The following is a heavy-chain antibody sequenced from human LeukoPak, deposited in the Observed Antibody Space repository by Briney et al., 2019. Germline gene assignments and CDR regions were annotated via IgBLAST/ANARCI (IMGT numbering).Heavy chain of an antibody. J-gene: IGHJ4*02. CDR1: GGSISSYY. V-gene: IGHV4-39*07. D-gene: IGHD3-22*01. CDR3: ARGGLRPYDSSGYSGLDFDY. Sequence: SETLSLTCTVSGGSISSYYWGWIRQPPGKGLEWIGSIYYSGSTYYNPSLKSRVTISVDTSKNQFSLKLSSVTAADTAVYYCARGGLRPYDSSGYSGLDFDYWGQGTLVTVSS. CDR2: IYYSGST.